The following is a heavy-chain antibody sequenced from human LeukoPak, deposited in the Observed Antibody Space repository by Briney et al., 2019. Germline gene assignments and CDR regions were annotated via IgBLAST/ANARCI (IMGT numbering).Heavy chain of an antibody. CDR2: INYSGST. Sequence: PSETLSLTCTVSGGSISSYHWNWIRQPPGKGLEWIGYINYSGSTKYNPSLKSRVTISVDTSKDQLSLKLSSVTAADTAVYYCARGIAVAANWFDPWGQGTLVTVSS. D-gene: IGHD6-19*01. J-gene: IGHJ5*02. V-gene: IGHV4-59*08. CDR3: ARGIAVAANWFDP. CDR1: GGSISSYH.